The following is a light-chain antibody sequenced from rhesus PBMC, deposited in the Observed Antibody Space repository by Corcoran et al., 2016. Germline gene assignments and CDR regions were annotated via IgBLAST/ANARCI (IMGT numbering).Light chain of an antibody. CDR1: SGPVTGDNN. Sequence: QPVVTQEPSMTVSPGGTVTLTCASSSGPVTGDNNPTWFQQEPGQVPRGLIYNASITHSWTPVRFSGSLAGGKAALTLSGPQPEDETDYYCLLFFDNIHIFGSGTRLTVL. CDR3: LLFFDNIHI. J-gene: IGLJ1*01. CDR2: NAS. V-gene: IGLV7-76*01.